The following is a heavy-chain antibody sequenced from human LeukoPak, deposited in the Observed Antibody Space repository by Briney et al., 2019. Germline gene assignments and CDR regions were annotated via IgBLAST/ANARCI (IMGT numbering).Heavy chain of an antibody. V-gene: IGHV1-18*01. J-gene: IGHJ4*02. D-gene: IGHD4-17*01. CDR3: ARDHTYGDYGGIIDY. CDR2: ISAYNGNT. CDR1: GYTFTSYG. Sequence: RASVKVSCKASGYTFTSYGISWVRQAPGQGLEWMGWISAYNGNTNYAQKLQGRVTMTTDTSTSTAYMELRSLRSDDTAVYYCARDHTYGDYGGIIDYWGQGTLVTVSS.